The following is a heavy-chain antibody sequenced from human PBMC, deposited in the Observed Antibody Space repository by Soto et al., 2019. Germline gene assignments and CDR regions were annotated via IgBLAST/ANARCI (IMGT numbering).Heavy chain of an antibody. D-gene: IGHD5-12*01. CDR1: GFSFIKYA. V-gene: IGHV3-23*01. CDR3: ARDTGGSDEMFDY. CDR2: LSGSGGST. Sequence: GGSLRLSCAASGFSFIKYAMSWVRQAPGKGLEWVSGLSGSGGSTSSADSVKGRFAISRDNSRNTLYLQMNSLRDGDTAIYYCARDTGGSDEMFDYWSQGTQVTVSS. J-gene: IGHJ4*02.